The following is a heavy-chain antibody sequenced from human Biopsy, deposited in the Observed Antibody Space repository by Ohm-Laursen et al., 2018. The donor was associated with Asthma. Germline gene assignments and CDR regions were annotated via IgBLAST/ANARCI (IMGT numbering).Heavy chain of an antibody. D-gene: IGHD3-22*01. CDR1: GGSITSSSSY. CDR2: MYHSGSP. J-gene: IGHJ4*02. Sequence: GTLSLTCTVSGGSITSSSSYWGWIRQPPGKGMEWIRSMYHSGSPYYHPSLKSRATISVDTSKNQLSLKMSSVTAADTAVYFCVRHQYSSSWSTFDYWGQGALVTVSS. V-gene: IGHV4-39*01. CDR3: VRHQYSSSWSTFDY.